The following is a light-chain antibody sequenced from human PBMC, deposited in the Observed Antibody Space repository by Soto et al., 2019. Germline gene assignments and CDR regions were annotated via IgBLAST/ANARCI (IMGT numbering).Light chain of an antibody. V-gene: IGKV3-20*01. CDR2: DAS. J-gene: IGKJ5*01. CDR1: QSVSSSY. CDR3: QEYDGAPIT. Sequence: EIGLTQSPGTLSLYPGERATLSCRASQSVSSSYLAWYQQKPGQAPRLVIFDASNRSTGMPERFSGSGSGTDFTLTIARLEPEDVAVYYCQEYDGAPITFGLGTR.